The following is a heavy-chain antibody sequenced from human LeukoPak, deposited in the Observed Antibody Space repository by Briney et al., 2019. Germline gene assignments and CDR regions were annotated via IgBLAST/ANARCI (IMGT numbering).Heavy chain of an antibody. D-gene: IGHD5-24*01. Sequence: PGGSLRLSCAASGFTFSSYSMNWVRQAPGKGLEWVSSISSSSSYIYYADSVKGRFTISRDNAKNSLYLQMNSLRAEDTAVYYCAKDGLATTNGPCGYFDYWGQGTLVTVSS. CDR2: ISSSSSYI. CDR3: AKDGLATTNGPCGYFDY. CDR1: GFTFSSYS. J-gene: IGHJ4*02. V-gene: IGHV3-21*04.